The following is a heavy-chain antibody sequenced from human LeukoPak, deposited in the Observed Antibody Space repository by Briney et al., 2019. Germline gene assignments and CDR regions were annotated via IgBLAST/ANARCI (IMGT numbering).Heavy chain of an antibody. CDR1: GYTFTSYD. D-gene: IGHD2-15*01. Sequence: ASVKVSCKASGYTFTSYDINWVRQATGQGLEWMGWMNPNSGNTGYAQKFQGRVTMTRNTSISTAYMELSSLRSEDTAVYYCARGGARYCSGGSCSTTYYYGMDVWGQGTTVTVSS. CDR2: MNPNSGNT. V-gene: IGHV1-8*01. CDR3: ARGGARYCSGGSCSTTYYYGMDV. J-gene: IGHJ6*02.